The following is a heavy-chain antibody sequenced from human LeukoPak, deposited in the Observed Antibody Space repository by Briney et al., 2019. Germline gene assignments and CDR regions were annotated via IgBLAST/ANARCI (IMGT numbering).Heavy chain of an antibody. CDR3: TTYVSGYTYGPGDY. J-gene: IGHJ4*01. CDR1: GFTFSNAW. CDR2: KKSRSDGGTT. D-gene: IGHD5-18*01. Sequence: GGPLRLSCAAPGFTFSNAWMMWVRQAAGKGMAWVGRKKSRSDGGTTEYAAPLKGSFTSSRDDSKNTLYVQMNSLKTDDTAVYYGTTYVSGYTYGPGDYWGQGTLVTVSS. V-gene: IGHV3-15*01.